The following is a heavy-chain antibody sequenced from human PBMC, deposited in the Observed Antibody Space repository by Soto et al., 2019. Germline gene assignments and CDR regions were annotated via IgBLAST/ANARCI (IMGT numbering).Heavy chain of an antibody. CDR3: VKVGTTGTHYYYYYMDV. CDR1: GFTFSSYA. D-gene: IGHD1-1*01. V-gene: IGHV3-23*01. J-gene: IGHJ6*03. Sequence: GGSLRLSCAASGFTFSSYAMSWVRQAPGKGLEWVSAISGSGGSTYYADSVKGRFTISRDNSKNTLYLQMNSLRAEDTAVYYGVKVGTTGTHYYYYYMDVWGKGTTVTVSS. CDR2: ISGSGGST.